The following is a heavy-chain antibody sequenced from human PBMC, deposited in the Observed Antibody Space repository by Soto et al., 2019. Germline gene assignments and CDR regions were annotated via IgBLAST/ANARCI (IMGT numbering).Heavy chain of an antibody. D-gene: IGHD2-15*01. J-gene: IGHJ6*02. CDR3: ARVVRCTRSGCYYLAMDV. V-gene: IGHV4-61*01. CDR1: GESVSSGFYY. Sequence: SETLSLTCTVSGESVSSGFYYWNCIRQAPGMGLDWIGSILSSGRSNYNPSLKSRVSMSVDTSKNQFSLRLNFVGAAVSAIYYCARVVRCTRSGCYYLAMDVWGQGTTVTVSS. CDR2: ILSSGRS.